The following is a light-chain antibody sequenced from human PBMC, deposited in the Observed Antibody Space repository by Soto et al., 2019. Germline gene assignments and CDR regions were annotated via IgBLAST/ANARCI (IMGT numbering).Light chain of an antibody. Sequence: LTQPASVSGSPGHSITICCTGTSSDVGGYNYVSWYQQHPGKAPKLMIYEVSNRPSGVSNRFSGSKSGNTASLTISGLQAEDEADYYCSSYTSSSTYVFGTGTKVTVL. J-gene: IGLJ1*01. CDR2: EVS. V-gene: IGLV2-14*01. CDR1: SSDVGGYNY. CDR3: SSYTSSSTYV.